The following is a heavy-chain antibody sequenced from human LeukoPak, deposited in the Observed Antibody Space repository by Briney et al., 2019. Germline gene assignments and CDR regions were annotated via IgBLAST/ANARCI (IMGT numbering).Heavy chain of an antibody. CDR2: ISSSSSYI. D-gene: IGHD5-18*01. V-gene: IGHV3-21*01. J-gene: IGHJ4*02. CDR1: GFTFSSYS. CDR3: ARGLLDTAMAVDY. Sequence: GGSLRLSCAASGFTFSSYSMYWVRQAPGKGLEWVSSISSSSSYIYYADSVKGRFTISRDNAKNSLYLQMNSLRAEDTAVYYCARGLLDTAMAVDYWGQGTLVTVSS.